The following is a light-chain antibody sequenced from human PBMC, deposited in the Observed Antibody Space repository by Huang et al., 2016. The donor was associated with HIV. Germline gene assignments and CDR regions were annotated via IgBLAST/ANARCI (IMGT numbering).Light chain of an antibody. J-gene: IGKJ3*01. Sequence: EIVVTQSPATLSSSPGVRATLSVRTSQSVSSNLARYQQRPGQPPSLLIYDTFKRAIGFPARFSGSGSGTDFALTISSLESEDFAIYYCPLRNTWRGPTFGPGTRVDVK. V-gene: IGKV3-11*01. CDR2: DTF. CDR3: PLRNTWRGPT. CDR1: QSVSSN.